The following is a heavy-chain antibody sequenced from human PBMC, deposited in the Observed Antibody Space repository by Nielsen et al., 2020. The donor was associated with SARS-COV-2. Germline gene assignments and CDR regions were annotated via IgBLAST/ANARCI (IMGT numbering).Heavy chain of an antibody. J-gene: IGHJ4*02. D-gene: IGHD2-2*01. CDR3: AKDASREYCSSTSCYLHY. CDR1: GFTFDDYT. V-gene: IGHV3-43*01. CDR2: ISWDGGST. Sequence: GESLKISCAASGFTFDDYTMHWVRQAPGKGLEWVSLISWDGGSTYYADSVKGRFTISRDNSKNSLYLQMNSLRTEDTALYYCAKDASREYCSSTSCYLHYWGQGTLVTVSS.